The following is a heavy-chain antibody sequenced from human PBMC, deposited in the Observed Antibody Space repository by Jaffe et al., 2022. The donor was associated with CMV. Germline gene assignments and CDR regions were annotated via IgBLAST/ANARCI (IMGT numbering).Heavy chain of an antibody. V-gene: IGHV4-59*01. CDR2: IYYSGST. Sequence: QVQLQESGPGLVKPSETLSLTCTVSGGSISSYYWSWIRQPPGKGLEWIGYIYYSGSTNYNPSLKSRVTISVDTSKNQFSLKLSSVTAADTAVYYCARRAPYDSSGLWGDDAFDIWGQGTMVTVSS. CDR1: GGSISSYY. J-gene: IGHJ3*02. CDR3: ARRAPYDSSGLWGDDAFDI. D-gene: IGHD3-22*01.